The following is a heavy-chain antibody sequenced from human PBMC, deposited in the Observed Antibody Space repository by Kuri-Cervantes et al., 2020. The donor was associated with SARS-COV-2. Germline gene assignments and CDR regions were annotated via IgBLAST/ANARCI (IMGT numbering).Heavy chain of an antibody. CDR3: ARGGEYQLLYRCEYYFDY. J-gene: IGHJ4*02. CDR1: GYTFTGYY. Sequence: ASVKVSCKASGYTFTGYYMHWVRQAPGQGLEWMGWINPNSGGTNYAQKFQGRVTMTRDTSISTAYMELSRLRSDDTAVYYCARGGEYQLLYRCEYYFDYWGQGTLGTVSS. V-gene: IGHV1-2*02. CDR2: INPNSGGT. D-gene: IGHD2-2*02.